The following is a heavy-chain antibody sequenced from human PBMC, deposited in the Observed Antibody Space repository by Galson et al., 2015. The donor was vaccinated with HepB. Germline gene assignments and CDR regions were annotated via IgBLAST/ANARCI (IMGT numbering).Heavy chain of an antibody. J-gene: IGHJ6*02. CDR2: INPSGGGT. CDR1: GYTFTSYY. CDR3: ARGGYCSSTSCLSRHFPKYYYYGVGV. D-gene: IGHD2-2*03. V-gene: IGHV1-46*01. Sequence: SVKVSCKASGYTFTSYYIHWVRQAPGQGLEWMGVINPSGGGTSYTQKFQGRVTITRDTSTSTVYMELSSLRSEDTAVYYCARGGYCSSTSCLSRHFPKYYYYGVGVGGQGTTVTVSS.